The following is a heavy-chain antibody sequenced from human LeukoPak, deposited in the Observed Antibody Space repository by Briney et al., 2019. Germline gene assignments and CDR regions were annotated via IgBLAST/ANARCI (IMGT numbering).Heavy chain of an antibody. J-gene: IGHJ4*02. Sequence: GGSLRLSCEASGFTFTSHWMSWVRQAPGKGLEWVARMNLDGSEKYYVDSVKGRFTISRDNAKTSLYLEMNSLRAEDTAVYYCARDATYCTNGVCYTRFDYWGQGTLVTVSS. D-gene: IGHD2-8*01. CDR3: ARDATYCTNGVCYTRFDY. CDR1: GFTFTSHW. V-gene: IGHV3-7*01. CDR2: MNLDGSEK.